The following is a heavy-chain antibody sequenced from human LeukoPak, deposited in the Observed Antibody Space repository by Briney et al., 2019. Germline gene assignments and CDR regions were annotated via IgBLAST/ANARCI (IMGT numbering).Heavy chain of an antibody. V-gene: IGHV3-66*04. CDR3: ARLTVLSFGVDC. Sequence: GGSLRLSCAASGFTVSGNYMSWVRQAPGKGLEWVPVIYSGGTTHYTDSVKGRFTTSRDDAKNTLYLQMTSLRAEDTAVYYCARLTVLSFGVDCWGQGTLVTVSS. CDR1: GFTVSGNY. D-gene: IGHD3-10*01. J-gene: IGHJ4*02. CDR2: IYSGGTT.